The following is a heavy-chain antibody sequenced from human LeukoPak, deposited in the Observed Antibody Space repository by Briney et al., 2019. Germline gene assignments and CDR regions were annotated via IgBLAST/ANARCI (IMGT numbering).Heavy chain of an antibody. J-gene: IGHJ4*02. D-gene: IGHD6-13*01. CDR1: EFTFSGYW. CDR3: ARDGFVGAADY. V-gene: IGHV3-7*01. Sequence: GGSLRLSCAASEFTFSGYWMNWVRQAPGKGPERVANINQDGSENHYVDSVKGRFTISRDNAKNSLFLQMNSLRVEDTAVFYCARDGFVGAADYWGQGTLVTVSS. CDR2: INQDGSEN.